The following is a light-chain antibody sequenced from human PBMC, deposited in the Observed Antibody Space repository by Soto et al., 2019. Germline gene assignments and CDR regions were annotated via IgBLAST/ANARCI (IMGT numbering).Light chain of an antibody. Sequence: QSVLTQPASVSGTPGQSITISCTGSISDIGGYNYVSWYQQFPGKAPRLIIFEVHDRPSGVSDRFSASKSDNTASLTISGLQAEDEADYYCSSYTNTNSYILFGGGTKLTVL. CDR1: ISDIGGYNY. J-gene: IGLJ2*01. CDR2: EVH. V-gene: IGLV2-14*01. CDR3: SSYTNTNSYIL.